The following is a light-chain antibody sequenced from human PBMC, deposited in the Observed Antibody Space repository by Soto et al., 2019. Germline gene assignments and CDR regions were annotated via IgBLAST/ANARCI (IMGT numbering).Light chain of an antibody. J-gene: IGLJ1*01. CDR3: SSYSISTAYL. CDR1: SSDVGGYDY. CDR2: EVN. Sequence: QSALTQPASVSGSPGQSSTISCTGTSSDVGGYDYVSWYQLHPGKAPKLMVFEVNNRPSGVSYRFSGSKSGNTASLTISGLQAEDEADYFCSSYSISTAYLFRTGTKVNVL. V-gene: IGLV2-14*01.